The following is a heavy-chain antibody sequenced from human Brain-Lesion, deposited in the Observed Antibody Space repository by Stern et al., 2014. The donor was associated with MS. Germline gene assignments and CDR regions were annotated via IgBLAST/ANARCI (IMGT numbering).Heavy chain of an antibody. V-gene: IGHV4-61*02. J-gene: IGHJ6*02. CDR2: IFNSGSP. CDR1: GGSISSGGYY. Sequence: VQLVESGPGLVKPSQTLSLSCTVSGGSISSGGYYWSWIRQPAGKGLEWHGRIFNSGSPGDNPSLKGRVPISIDPSKNQFSLRLNSMTAADTAVYYCARGRVVPGFQYYATDVWGQGTTVIVSS. CDR3: ARGRVVPGFQYYATDV. D-gene: IGHD2-2*01.